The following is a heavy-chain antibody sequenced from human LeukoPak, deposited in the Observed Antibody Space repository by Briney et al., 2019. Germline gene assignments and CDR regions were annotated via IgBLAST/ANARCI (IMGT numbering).Heavy chain of an antibody. CDR3: TTQSGAWNFDY. V-gene: IGHV3-15*07. Sequence: GGSLRLSCAASGFSFSDTWMSWVRQALGKGLEWVGLIKRKTDDGTTDYAAPEKGRFTISRDDSKNTLYLQMNSLKTEDTAVYYCTTQSGAWNFDYWGQGTLVTVSS. CDR1: GFSFSDTW. D-gene: IGHD1-1*01. CDR2: IKRKTDDGTT. J-gene: IGHJ4*02.